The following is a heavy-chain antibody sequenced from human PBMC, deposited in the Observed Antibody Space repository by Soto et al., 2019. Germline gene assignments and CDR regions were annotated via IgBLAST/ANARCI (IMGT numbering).Heavy chain of an antibody. CDR1: GYNFATYW. Sequence: GESLKISCKGSGYNFATYWIAWVRQMPGKGLEYMGIIYPGDSDTRYSPSFQGQVTFSADKSINTAYLQWSSLKASDTAMYYCARHGFYGDYASNYFDPWGQGTLVTVSS. J-gene: IGHJ5*02. D-gene: IGHD4-17*01. CDR3: ARHGFYGDYASNYFDP. CDR2: IYPGDSDT. V-gene: IGHV5-51*01.